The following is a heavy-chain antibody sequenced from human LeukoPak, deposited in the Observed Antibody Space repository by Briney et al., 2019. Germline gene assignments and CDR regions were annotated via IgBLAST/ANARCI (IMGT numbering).Heavy chain of an antibody. CDR3: AKRGSSETRWYPFDY. V-gene: IGHV3-23*01. Sequence: GGSLRLSCVGSGFIFGKYAMTWVRQAPGKGLEWVSTISGGGDSTWNADSVKGRFTVSRDNSKNTLYLQMSSLRVEDTAVYYCAKRGSSETRWYPFDYWGQGTLVTVSS. CDR1: GFIFGKYA. J-gene: IGHJ4*02. CDR2: ISGGGDST. D-gene: IGHD2-15*01.